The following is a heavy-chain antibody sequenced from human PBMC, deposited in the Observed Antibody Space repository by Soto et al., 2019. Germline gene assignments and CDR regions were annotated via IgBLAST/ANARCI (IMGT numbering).Heavy chain of an antibody. D-gene: IGHD3-22*01. Sequence: QVQLVQSGAEVKKPGSSVKVSCKASGGTFSSYAISWVRQAPGQGLEWMGGIIPIFGTANYAQKFQGRVTITADESTSTGYMELGRLRSEDTAVYYCARGGYYDSSGYHGYFQHWGQGTLVTVSS. V-gene: IGHV1-69*01. J-gene: IGHJ1*01. CDR1: GGTFSSYA. CDR2: IIPIFGTA. CDR3: ARGGYYDSSGYHGYFQH.